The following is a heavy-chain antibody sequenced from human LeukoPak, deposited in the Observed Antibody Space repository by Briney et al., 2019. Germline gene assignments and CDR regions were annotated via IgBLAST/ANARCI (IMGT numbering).Heavy chain of an antibody. D-gene: IGHD5-18*01. CDR3: ATPPRGYASY. J-gene: IGHJ4*02. V-gene: IGHV3-30*03. CDR2: ISYDGSNK. Sequence: GGSLRLSCAASGFTFSSYGMHWVRQAPGKGLEWVAVISYDGSNKYYADSVKGRFTISRDNSKNTLYLQMNSLRAEDTAVFYCATPPRGYASYWGQGTLVTVSS. CDR1: GFTFSSYG.